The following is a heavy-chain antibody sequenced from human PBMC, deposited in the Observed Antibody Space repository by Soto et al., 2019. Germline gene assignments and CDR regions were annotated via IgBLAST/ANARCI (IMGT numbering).Heavy chain of an antibody. CDR2: IYYSGST. J-gene: IGHJ4*02. D-gene: IGHD2-2*01. CDR1: GFTFSSYS. CDR3: ARGRVVPALYYFDY. Sequence: GSLRLSCAASGFTFSSYSMNWIRQPPGKGLEWIGSIYYSGSTYYNPSLKSRVTISVDTSKNQFSLKLSSVTAADTAVYYCARGRVVPALYYFDYWGQGTLVTVSS. V-gene: IGHV4-39*07.